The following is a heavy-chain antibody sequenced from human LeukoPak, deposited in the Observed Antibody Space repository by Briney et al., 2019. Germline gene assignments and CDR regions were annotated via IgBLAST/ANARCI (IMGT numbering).Heavy chain of an antibody. CDR2: IYYSGST. D-gene: IGHD3-3*01. CDR1: GGSISSGDYY. J-gene: IGHJ5*02. CDR3: ARNRITIFGVGGWFDP. V-gene: IGHV4-30-4*08. Sequence: SQTLSLTCTVCGGSISSGDYYWSWLRQPPGKGLEWIGYIYYSGSTYYNPSLKSRVTISVDTSKNQFSLKLSSVTAADTAVYYCARNRITIFGVGGWFDPWGQGTLVTVSS.